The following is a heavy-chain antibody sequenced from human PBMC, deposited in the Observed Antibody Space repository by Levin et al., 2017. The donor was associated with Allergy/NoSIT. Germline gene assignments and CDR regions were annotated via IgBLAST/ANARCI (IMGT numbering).Heavy chain of an antibody. Sequence: PGGSLRLSCAASGFNFHDYAMHWVRQAPGKGLEWVSGITWNSGTIDYADSVKGRFTISRDNAKNFLFLQMNSLRAEDTAFYYCAKDTGSLTLTGKPIDYWGQGTLVTVSS. V-gene: IGHV3-9*01. CDR2: ITWNSGTI. CDR1: GFNFHDYA. CDR3: AKDTGSLTLTGKPIDY. D-gene: IGHD3-10*01. J-gene: IGHJ4*02.